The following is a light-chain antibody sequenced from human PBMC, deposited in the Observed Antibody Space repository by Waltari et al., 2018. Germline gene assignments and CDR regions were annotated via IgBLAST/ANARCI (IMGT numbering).Light chain of an antibody. V-gene: IGKV3-11*01. CDR2: DTP. CDR3: QQRST. CDR1: ESRTSY. J-gene: IGKJ2*01. Sequence: EIVLTQSPATLSLSPGERATLSCRASESRTSYLAWYQHKPGQAPRPLIYDTPNRATGIPARFSGSGSGADFTLIISSLEPEDFGVYYCQQRSTFGQGTKLEIK.